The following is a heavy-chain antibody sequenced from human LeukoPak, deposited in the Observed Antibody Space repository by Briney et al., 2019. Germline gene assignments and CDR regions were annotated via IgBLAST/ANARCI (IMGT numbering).Heavy chain of an antibody. Sequence: ASVKVSCKASGYTFTGYYMHWVRQAPGQGLEWMGWINPNSGGTNYAQKFQGRVTMTRDTSISTAYMELSRLRSDDTAVYDCARSSREYQLPAWRVWGQGTLVTVSS. CDR3: ARSSREYQLPAWRV. D-gene: IGHD2-2*01. CDR2: INPNSGGT. J-gene: IGHJ4*02. CDR1: GYTFTGYY. V-gene: IGHV1-2*02.